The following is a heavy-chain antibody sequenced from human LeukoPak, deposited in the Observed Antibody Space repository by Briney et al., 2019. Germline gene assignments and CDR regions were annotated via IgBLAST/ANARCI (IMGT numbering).Heavy chain of an antibody. Sequence: PSETLSLTRTVSDGSISSSSYYWGWIRQPPGKGLEWIGSIYYSGSTYYNPSLKSRVTISVDTSKNQFSLQLNSVTAADTAVYYCARSLGSWFPFEYWGQGTLVTVSS. V-gene: IGHV4-39*01. CDR1: DGSISSSSYY. D-gene: IGHD6-13*01. CDR3: ARSLGSWFPFEY. J-gene: IGHJ4*02. CDR2: IYYSGST.